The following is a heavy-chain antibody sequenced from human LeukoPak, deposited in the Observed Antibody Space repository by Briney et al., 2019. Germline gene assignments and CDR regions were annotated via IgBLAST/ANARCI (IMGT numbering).Heavy chain of an antibody. D-gene: IGHD3-22*01. CDR2: IFYNGAT. CDR3: ARETRFDDSSGHTTGY. J-gene: IGHJ4*02. V-gene: IGHV4-39*02. Sequence: SEPLSLPCTVSCRSINSFDDHWGWVRQPPGKGLEWIGTIFYNGATQYNPSLKSRIAMGVDKSKSHFSLKLISVAASDPAVYFCARETRFDDSSGHTTGYWGQGTLVTVSS. CDR1: CRSINSFDDH.